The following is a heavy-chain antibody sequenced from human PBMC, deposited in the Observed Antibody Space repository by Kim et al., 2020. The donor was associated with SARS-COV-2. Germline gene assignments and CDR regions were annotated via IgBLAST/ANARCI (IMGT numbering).Heavy chain of an antibody. CDR3: ARGGYSNFDF. J-gene: IGHJ4*02. Sequence: KNDVESMKGRFTISRDNAKNALYLQMNSLRVEDTAVYYCARGGYSNFDFWGQGTLVTVSS. CDR2: K. V-gene: IGHV3-7*01. D-gene: IGHD2-21*01.